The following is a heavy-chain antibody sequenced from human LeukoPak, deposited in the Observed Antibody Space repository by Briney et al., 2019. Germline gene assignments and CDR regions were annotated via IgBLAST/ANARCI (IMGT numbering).Heavy chain of an antibody. D-gene: IGHD4-11*01. V-gene: IGHV3-21*01. CDR1: GFTFSGKS. CDR2: ISSSSSYI. J-gene: IGHJ4*02. CDR3: ARGGMTTVTHAFDY. Sequence: GGSLRLSCTASGFTFSGKSMNWVRQAPGKGLEWVSSISSSSSYIYYADSVKGRFTISRDNAKNSLYLQMNSLRAEDTAVYYCARGGMTTVTHAFDYWGQGTLVTVSS.